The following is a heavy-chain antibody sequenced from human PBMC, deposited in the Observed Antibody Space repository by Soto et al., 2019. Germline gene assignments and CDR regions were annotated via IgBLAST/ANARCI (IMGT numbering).Heavy chain of an antibody. V-gene: IGHV3-9*01. D-gene: IGHD3-3*01. CDR1: GFTFDDYA. Sequence: GGSLRLSCAASGFTFDDYAMHWVRQAPGKGLEWVSGISWNSGSIGYADSVKGRFTISRDNAKNSLYLQMNSLRAEDTALYYCAKDRLADSGARGFWSGYIHLIGAFDIWGQGTMVTVSS. J-gene: IGHJ3*02. CDR2: ISWNSGSI. CDR3: AKDRLADSGARGFWSGYIHLIGAFDI.